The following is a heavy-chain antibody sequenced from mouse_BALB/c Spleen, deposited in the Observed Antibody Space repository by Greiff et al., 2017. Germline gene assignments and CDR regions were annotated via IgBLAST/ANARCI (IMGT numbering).Heavy chain of an antibody. CDR2: IDPANGNT. J-gene: IGHJ2*01. CDR1: GFNIKDTY. V-gene: IGHV14-3*02. Sequence: EVKLMESGAELVKPGASVKLSCTASGFNIKDTYMHWVKQRPEQGLEWIGRIDPANGNTKYDPKFQGKATITADTSSNTAYLQLSSLTSEDTAVYYCARGHYYGHYFDYWGQGTTLTVSS. D-gene: IGHD1-1*01. CDR3: ARGHYYGHYFDY.